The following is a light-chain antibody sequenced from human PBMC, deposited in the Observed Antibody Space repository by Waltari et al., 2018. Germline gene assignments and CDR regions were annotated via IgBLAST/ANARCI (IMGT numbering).Light chain of an antibody. V-gene: IGKV3-20*01. J-gene: IGKJ1*01. CDR3: QKYDRLPAA. Sequence: IVLTQSPGTLSLSPGARGTLSCRASQSVSRFLAWYQQKPGQAPRLLIYGASTRAPGIPDRFSGSGSGTDFSLTISRLEPEDFAVYYCQKYDRLPAAFGQGTKVEIK. CDR1: QSVSRF. CDR2: GAS.